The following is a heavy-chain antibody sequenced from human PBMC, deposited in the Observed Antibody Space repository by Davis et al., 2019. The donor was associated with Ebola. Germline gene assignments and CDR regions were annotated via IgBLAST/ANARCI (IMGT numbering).Heavy chain of an antibody. CDR3: ARDTSGTTLADY. J-gene: IGHJ4*02. CDR2: IWYDGSNK. Sequence: PGGSLRLSCAASGFTFSSYGMHWVRQAPGKGLEWVAVIWYDGSNKYYAGSVKGRFTISRDNSKNTLYLQMNSLRAEDTAVYYCARDTSGTTLADYWGQGTLVTVSS. V-gene: IGHV3-33*01. CDR1: GFTFSSYG. D-gene: IGHD1-26*01.